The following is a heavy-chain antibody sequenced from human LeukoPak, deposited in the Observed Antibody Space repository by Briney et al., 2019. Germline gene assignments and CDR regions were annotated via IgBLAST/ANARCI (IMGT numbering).Heavy chain of an antibody. CDR2: IYYTGST. Sequence: SETLSLTCGVSGGAITNYYWNWIRQAPGKGLEWLGYIYYTGSTTYNPSVKSRITISLDTSKKQISLKLRSVTAADTAVYYCARSIVVAYYMDGWGKGTTVTVSS. J-gene: IGHJ6*03. D-gene: IGHD2-2*01. V-gene: IGHV4-59*01. CDR1: GGAITNYY. CDR3: ARSIVVAYYMDG.